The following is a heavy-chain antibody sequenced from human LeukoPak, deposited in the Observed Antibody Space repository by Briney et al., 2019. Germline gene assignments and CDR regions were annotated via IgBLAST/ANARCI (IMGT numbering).Heavy chain of an antibody. CDR2: IYYSGST. D-gene: IGHD6-13*01. J-gene: IGHJ3*02. Sequence: SETLSLTCTVSGGSINSTNYYWGWIRQPPGKGLEWIGSIYYSGSTYYNPSLRSRVTISVDTSKNQFSLKLTSVTAADTAVYYCARGLEGFSGIAAAAHDAFDIWGQGTMVTVSS. CDR1: GGSINSTNYY. V-gene: IGHV4-39*01. CDR3: ARGLEGFSGIAAAAHDAFDI.